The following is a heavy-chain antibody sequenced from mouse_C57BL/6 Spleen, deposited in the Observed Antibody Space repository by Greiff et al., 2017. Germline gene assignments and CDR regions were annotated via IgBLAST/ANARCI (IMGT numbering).Heavy chain of an antibody. V-gene: IGHV5-6*02. Sequence: EVKLVESGGDLVKPGGSLKLSCAASGFTFSSYGMSWVRQTPDKRLEWVATISSGGSYTYYPDSVKGRFTISRDNAKNTLYLQMSSLKSEDTAMYYCARQGGYDDGYFDYWGQGTTLTVSS. CDR3: ARQGGYDDGYFDY. J-gene: IGHJ2*01. D-gene: IGHD2-2*01. CDR2: ISSGGSYT. CDR1: GFTFSSYG.